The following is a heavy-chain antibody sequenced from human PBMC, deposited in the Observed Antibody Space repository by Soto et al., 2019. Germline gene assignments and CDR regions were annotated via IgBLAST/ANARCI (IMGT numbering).Heavy chain of an antibody. CDR2: MYYSGST. CDR1: GGSISSSSYY. J-gene: IGHJ4*02. D-gene: IGHD3-16*01. V-gene: IGHV4-39*01. CDR3: ERGGKLPPEFDE. Sequence: QLQLQESGPGLVKPSETLSLTCTVSGGSISSSSYYWGWIRQPPGKGLEWIGSMYYSGSTYHNPSLKSRDAITVDTAKNQLSLELSSVTAADTAVYYRERGGKLPPEFDECGQRSLDTVSS.